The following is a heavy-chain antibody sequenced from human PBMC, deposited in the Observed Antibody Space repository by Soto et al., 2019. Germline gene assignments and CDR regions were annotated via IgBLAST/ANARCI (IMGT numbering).Heavy chain of an antibody. Sequence: QLQLQESGSGLVKPSQTRSLTCAVSGGSISSGGYSWSWIRQPPGKGLEWIGYIYHSGSTYYNPSLKSRVTISVDMSKNQFSLKLSSVTAADTAVYYCAGGRIVTLRDYWGEGTLVTVSS. J-gene: IGHJ4*02. V-gene: IGHV4-30-2*01. CDR3: AGGRIVTLRDY. CDR1: GGSISSGGYS. CDR2: IYHSGST. D-gene: IGHD3-16*01.